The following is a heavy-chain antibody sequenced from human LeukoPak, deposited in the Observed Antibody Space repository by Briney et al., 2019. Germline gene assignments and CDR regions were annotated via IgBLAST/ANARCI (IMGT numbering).Heavy chain of an antibody. D-gene: IGHD7-27*01. J-gene: IGHJ4*02. CDR1: GGTFSSYA. CDR3: ARGPHWDPHFDY. CDR2: IIPIFGTA. Sequence: SVKVSCKASGGTFSSYAVSWVRQAPGQGLEWMGGIIPIFGTANYAQKFQGRVTINADESRSTAYMELSSLRSEDTAVYYCARGPHWDPHFDYWGQGTLVTVSS. V-gene: IGHV1-69*01.